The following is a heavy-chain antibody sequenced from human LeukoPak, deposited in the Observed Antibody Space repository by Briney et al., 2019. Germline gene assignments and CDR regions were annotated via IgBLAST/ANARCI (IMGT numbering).Heavy chain of an antibody. CDR3: ARESSSQAYFDY. Sequence: PSETLSLTCYISSHSITSGYYWGWIRQPPGKGLEWIGGISHSGSTYYSPSLKRRVTISVDTSKNHFSLRLNSQTAADTAVYYCARESSSQAYFDYWGRGSLVTVSS. CDR2: ISHSGST. V-gene: IGHV4-38-2*02. D-gene: IGHD6-13*01. J-gene: IGHJ4*02. CDR1: SHSITSGYY.